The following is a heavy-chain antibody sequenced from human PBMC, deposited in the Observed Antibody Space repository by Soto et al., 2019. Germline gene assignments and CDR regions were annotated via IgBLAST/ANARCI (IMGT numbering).Heavy chain of an antibody. Sequence: GGSLRLSCAASGFNYSPYTFGWVRHAPGKGLESLSFITNSNTYIYYADSVKGRFTISRDDARNSLYLQINSLRGEDTAIYYCARSGDNYNLLDYWGQGTPVTVSS. CDR3: ARSGDNYNLLDY. V-gene: IGHV3-21*01. J-gene: IGHJ4*02. D-gene: IGHD1-1*01. CDR1: GFNYSPYT. CDR2: ITNSNTYI.